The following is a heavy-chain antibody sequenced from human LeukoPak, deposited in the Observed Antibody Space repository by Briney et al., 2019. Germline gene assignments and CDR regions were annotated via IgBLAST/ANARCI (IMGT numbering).Heavy chain of an antibody. CDR2: VYYSGNS. D-gene: IGHD3-16*02. V-gene: IGHV4-61*08. Sequence: SETLSLTCSVSGVSAGSAGYYWTWIRQPPGKGLEWIGYVYYSGNSNYNPILKSRVTMSLDPSNNQFSLELSSVTAADTAVYYCARSQSQSGSYRYYFTYWGQGTLVAVSS. CDR1: GVSAGSAGYY. J-gene: IGHJ4*02. CDR3: ARSQSQSGSYRYYFTY.